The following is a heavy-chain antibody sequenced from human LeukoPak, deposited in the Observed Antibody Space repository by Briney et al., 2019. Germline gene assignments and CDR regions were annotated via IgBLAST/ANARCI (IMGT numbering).Heavy chain of an antibody. J-gene: IGHJ4*03. Sequence: GGSLRLSCAAPGFTFITYGMHWVRQVPGMGLEWLAFIHYDGSKNYYADSVKGRFTISRDNSKNTLYLQMSSLRPEDTAVYYCAKAHTASLSRGYLDYWGQGTLVTVSS. CDR1: GFTFITYG. CDR3: AKAHTASLSRGYLDY. D-gene: IGHD3-16*01. CDR2: IHYDGSKN. V-gene: IGHV3-30*02.